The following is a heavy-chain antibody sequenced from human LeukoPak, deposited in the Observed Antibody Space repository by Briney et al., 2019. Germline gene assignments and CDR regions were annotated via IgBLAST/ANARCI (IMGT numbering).Heavy chain of an antibody. J-gene: IGHJ4*02. CDR3: AREGRESAGFDY. D-gene: IGHD6-13*01. CDR2: IKQDESEK. CDR1: GFTFSNYW. Sequence: GGSLRLSRVASGFTFSNYWMSWVRQVPGKGLEWVANIKQDESEKNYVDSVKGRFTISRDNAKNSLYLQTNSLRGEDTAVYYCAREGRESAGFDYWGQGTLVTVSS. V-gene: IGHV3-7*01.